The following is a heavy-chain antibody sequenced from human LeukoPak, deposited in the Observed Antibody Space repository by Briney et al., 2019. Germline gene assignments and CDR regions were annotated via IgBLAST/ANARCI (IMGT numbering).Heavy chain of an antibody. CDR3: AREFDYGDTNWFDP. J-gene: IGHJ5*02. CDR2: IYHSGST. V-gene: IGHV4-4*02. CDR1: GGSISSSNW. Sequence: SETLSLTCAVSGGSISSSNWWSWVRQPPGKGLEWIGEIYHSGSTNYNPSLKSRVTISVDKSKNQFSMNLISVTAADTAVYYYAREFDYGDTNWFDPWGQGTLVTVSS. D-gene: IGHD4-17*01.